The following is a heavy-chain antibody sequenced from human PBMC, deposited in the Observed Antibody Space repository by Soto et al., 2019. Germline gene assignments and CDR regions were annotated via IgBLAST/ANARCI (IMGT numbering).Heavy chain of an antibody. CDR1: GFIFSNYG. CDR2: VWYDGSHE. CDR3: ARGPLSGSGSYFLFDP. J-gene: IGHJ5*02. Sequence: GALRLSCAASGFIFSNYGMHWVRQAPGKGLEWVAVVWYDGSHELYADSVKGRFTISRDDSKNAVYLQMSSLRAEDTAVYYCARGPLSGSGSYFLFDPWGQGTLVTVSS. V-gene: IGHV3-33*01. D-gene: IGHD3-10*01.